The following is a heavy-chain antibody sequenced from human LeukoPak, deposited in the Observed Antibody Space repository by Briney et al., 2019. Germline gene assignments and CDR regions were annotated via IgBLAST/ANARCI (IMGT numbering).Heavy chain of an antibody. V-gene: IGHV1-46*01. D-gene: IGHD3-9*01. J-gene: IGHJ4*02. CDR2: INPSGGST. CDR1: GYTFTSYY. Sequence: GASVKVSCTASGYTFTSYYMHWVRQAPGPGLEWMGIINPSGGSTSYAQTFQGRVTMTRDTSTSTVYMELSSLRSEDTAVYYCASEKLRYFPYWGQGTLVTVSS. CDR3: ASEKLRYFPY.